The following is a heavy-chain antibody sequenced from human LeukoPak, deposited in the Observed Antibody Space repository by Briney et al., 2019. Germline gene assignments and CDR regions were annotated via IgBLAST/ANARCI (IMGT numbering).Heavy chain of an antibody. D-gene: IGHD1-26*01. CDR2: ISYDGSNE. V-gene: IGHV3-30*18. J-gene: IGHJ4*02. Sequence: PGRSLRLSCAASGFTFSSYGMHWVRQAPGKGLEWVAVISYDGSNEYYADSVKGRFTISRDNSKNTLYLQMNSLRAEDTAVYYCAKDQELYGSGSYPYWGQGTLVTVSS. CDR3: AKDQELYGSGSYPY. CDR1: GFTFSSYG.